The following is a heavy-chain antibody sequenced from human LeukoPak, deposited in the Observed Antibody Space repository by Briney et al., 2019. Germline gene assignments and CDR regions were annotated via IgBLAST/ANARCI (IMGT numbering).Heavy chain of an antibody. CDR2: VHGDGYSI. CDR1: GVPFSSYA. CDR3: ATAQVGAPTDF. D-gene: IGHD1-26*01. V-gene: IGHV3-74*01. Sequence: GGSLRLSCTASGVPFSSYAIYWVRQAPGKGLVWVARVHGDGYSISYADSVRGRFTISRDNAKDTLYLRMNSLRPEDTAVYYCATAQVGAPTDFWGQGTRVTVSS. J-gene: IGHJ4*02.